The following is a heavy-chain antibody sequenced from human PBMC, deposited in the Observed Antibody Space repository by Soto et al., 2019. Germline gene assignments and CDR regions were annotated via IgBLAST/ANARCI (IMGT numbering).Heavy chain of an antibody. CDR3: AREMPYCSGGSCYFDY. V-gene: IGHV3-21*01. Sequence: EVQLVESGGGLVKPGGSLRLSCAASGFTFSSYSMNWVRQAPGKGLEWVSSISSSSSYIYYADSVKGRSTISRDNAKSSLYLQMNNRRAEDTAVDYCAREMPYCSGGSCYFDYWGQGTLVTVSS. D-gene: IGHD2-15*01. J-gene: IGHJ4*02. CDR1: GFTFSSYS. CDR2: ISSSSSYI.